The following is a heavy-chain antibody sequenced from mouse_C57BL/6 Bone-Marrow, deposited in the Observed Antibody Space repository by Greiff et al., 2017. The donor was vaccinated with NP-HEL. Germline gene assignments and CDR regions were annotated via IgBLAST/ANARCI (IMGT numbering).Heavy chain of an antibody. D-gene: IGHD2-3*01. Sequence: VQLQQSGAELARPGASVKLSCKASGYTFTSYGISWVKQRTGQGLEWIGEIYPRSGNTYYNEKFKGKATLTADKASSTAYIELLLLTSEDSAVYFCARWLLPYYYAMDYWGQGTSVTVSS. V-gene: IGHV1-81*01. CDR2: IYPRSGNT. CDR1: GYTFTSYG. J-gene: IGHJ4*01. CDR3: ARWLLPYYYAMDY.